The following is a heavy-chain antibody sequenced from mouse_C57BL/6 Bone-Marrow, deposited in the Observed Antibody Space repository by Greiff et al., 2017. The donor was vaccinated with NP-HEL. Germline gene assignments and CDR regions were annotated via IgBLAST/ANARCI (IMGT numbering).Heavy chain of an antibody. CDR3: ARFYYSKGGAMDY. CDR2: INPSSGYT. V-gene: IGHV1-4*01. D-gene: IGHD2-5*01. Sequence: ESGAELARPGASVKMSCKASGYTFTSYTMHWVKLRPGQGLEWIGYINPSSGYTKYNQKFKDKATLTADKSSSTAYMQLSSLTSEDSAVYYCARFYYSKGGAMDYWGQGTSVTVSS. CDR1: GYTFTSYT. J-gene: IGHJ4*01.